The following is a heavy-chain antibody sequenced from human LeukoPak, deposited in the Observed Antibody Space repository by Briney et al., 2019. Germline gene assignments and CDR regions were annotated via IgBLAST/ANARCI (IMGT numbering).Heavy chain of an antibody. D-gene: IGHD6-13*01. Sequence: SQTLSLTCTVSGGSISSGGYYWSWLRQHPGKGLEWIGYIYYSGSTYYNPSLKSRVTISVDTSKNQFSLKLSSVTAADTAVYYCARLWDSYSSSWHLDYWGQGTLVTVSS. CDR1: GGSISSGGYY. J-gene: IGHJ4*02. CDR3: ARLWDSYSSSWHLDY. CDR2: IYYSGST. V-gene: IGHV4-31*03.